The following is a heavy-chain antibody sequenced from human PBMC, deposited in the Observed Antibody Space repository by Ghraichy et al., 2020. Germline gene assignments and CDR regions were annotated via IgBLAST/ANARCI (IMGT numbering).Heavy chain of an antibody. D-gene: IGHD2-21*02. CDR2: ISGHGDNP. V-gene: IGHV3-23*01. J-gene: IGHJ3*02. Sequence: GGSLRLSCAASGFILRNYAMTWVGQAPGKGLEWVSGISGHGDNPYYADSVKGRFTISRDNSKNMLYLQMNSLRVEDTALYYCASTHIVVVTANGDAFDIWGLGLMVTVSS. CDR1: GFILRNYA. CDR3: ASTHIVVVTANGDAFDI.